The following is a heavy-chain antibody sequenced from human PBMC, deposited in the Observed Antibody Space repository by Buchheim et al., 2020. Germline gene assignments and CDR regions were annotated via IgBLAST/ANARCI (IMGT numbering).Heavy chain of an antibody. CDR1: GGSISSYY. Sequence: QVQLQESGPGLVKPSETLSLTCTVSGGSISSYYWSWIRQPPGKGLEWIGYIYYSGRTNYNPSLKSRVTISVDTSKNQFSLKLSSVTAADTAVYYCARVERLGELSPVDYWGQGTL. CDR2: IYYSGRT. CDR3: ARVERLGELSPVDY. J-gene: IGHJ4*02. D-gene: IGHD3-16*02. V-gene: IGHV4-59*01.